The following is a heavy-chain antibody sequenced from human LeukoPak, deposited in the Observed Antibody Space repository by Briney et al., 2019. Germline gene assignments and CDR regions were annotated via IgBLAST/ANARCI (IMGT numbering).Heavy chain of an antibody. V-gene: IGHV3-23*01. CDR2: ISGNSGST. Sequence: GRSLRLSCAASGFTFSSYAMNWVRQAPGKGLEWLSGISGNSGSTYYADSVKGRFTISRDNSKNTLYLQMNSLRAEDTAIYYCAKDVVVVPAHYFDYWGQGTLVTVSS. J-gene: IGHJ4*02. CDR3: AKDVVVVPAHYFDY. CDR1: GFTFSSYA. D-gene: IGHD2-2*01.